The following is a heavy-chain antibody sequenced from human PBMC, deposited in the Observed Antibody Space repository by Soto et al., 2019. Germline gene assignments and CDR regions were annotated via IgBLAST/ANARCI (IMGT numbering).Heavy chain of an antibody. V-gene: IGHV1-58*01. Sequence: SVKVSCKASGFTFTSSAVQWVRQARGQRLEWIGWIVVGSGNTNYAQKFQERVTITRDMSTSTAYMELSSLRSEDMAVYYCAAAANYYDSSGYFPDAFDIWGQGTMVTVSS. CDR3: AAAANYYDSSGYFPDAFDI. D-gene: IGHD3-22*01. CDR2: IVVGSGNT. J-gene: IGHJ3*02. CDR1: GFTFTSSA.